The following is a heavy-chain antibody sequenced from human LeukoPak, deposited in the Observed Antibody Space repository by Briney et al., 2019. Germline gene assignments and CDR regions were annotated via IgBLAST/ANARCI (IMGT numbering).Heavy chain of an antibody. V-gene: IGHV3-15*01. CDR2: IKSKTDGGTT. D-gene: IGHD3-3*01. CDR1: GFTFSNAW. CDR3: AKGGAYYDFWSGYYDENWFDP. Sequence: GGSLRLSCAASGFTFSNAWMSWVRQAPGKGLEWVGRIKSKTDGGTTDYAAPVKRRFTISRDNSKNTLYLQMNSLRAEDTAVYYCAKGGAYYDFWSGYYDENWFDPWGQGTLVTVSS. J-gene: IGHJ5*02.